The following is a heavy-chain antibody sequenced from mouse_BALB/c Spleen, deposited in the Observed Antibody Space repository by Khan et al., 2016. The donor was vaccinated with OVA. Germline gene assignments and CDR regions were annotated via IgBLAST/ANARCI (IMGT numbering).Heavy chain of an antibody. CDR2: ISYSGST. CDR3: ARDGYRYNYAMDY. V-gene: IGHV3-2*02. CDR1: GYSITSDYA. D-gene: IGHD2-3*01. J-gene: IGHJ4*01. Sequence: EVQPQVPGPRLVQPSQSLSLTCTVTGYSITSDYAWNWIRQFPGNKLEWMGYISYSGSTNYNPALKSRISITRDTSKNQFFLQVNSVTTEDTATYYCARDGYRYNYAMDYWGQGTSVTVSS.